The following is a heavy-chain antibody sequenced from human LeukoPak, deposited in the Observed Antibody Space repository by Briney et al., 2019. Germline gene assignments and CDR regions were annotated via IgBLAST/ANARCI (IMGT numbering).Heavy chain of an antibody. Sequence: PSQTLSLTCTVSGGSISSGGYSWSWIRQHPGKGLEWIGYIYYSGSTYYNPSLKSRVTISVDTSKNQFSLKLSSVTAADTAVYYCARGRGTDWGQGTLVTVSS. CDR3: ARGRGTD. D-gene: IGHD3-16*01. J-gene: IGHJ4*02. CDR2: IYYSGST. CDR1: GGSISSGGYS. V-gene: IGHV4-31*03.